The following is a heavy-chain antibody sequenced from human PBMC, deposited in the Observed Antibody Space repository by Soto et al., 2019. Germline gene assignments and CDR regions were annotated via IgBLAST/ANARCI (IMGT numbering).Heavy chain of an antibody. Sequence: SLRLSCAASGFTFSSYTMSWVRQAPGKGLEWVSAIGGSGVSTYYADSVKGRFIISRDNFKNTLYLQMNSLRAEDTAIYYCTRGTYGGVFDYWGQGNLVTVSS. CDR3: TRGTYGGVFDY. CDR1: GFTFSSYT. V-gene: IGHV3-23*01. J-gene: IGHJ4*02. CDR2: IGGSGVST. D-gene: IGHD3-16*01.